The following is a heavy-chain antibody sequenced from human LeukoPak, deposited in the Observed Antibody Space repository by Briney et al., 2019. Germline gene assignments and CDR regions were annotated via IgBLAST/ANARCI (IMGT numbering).Heavy chain of an antibody. Sequence: PGGSLRLSCAASGFTVSSNYMSWVRQAPGKGLEWVSVIYSGGSTYYADSVKGLFTISRDNSKNTLYLQMNSLRAEDTAVYYCARDGWGIVPAAISTPYYYYMDVWGKGTTVTVSS. CDR1: GFTVSSNY. J-gene: IGHJ6*03. CDR3: ARDGWGIVPAAISTPYYYYMDV. CDR2: IYSGGST. V-gene: IGHV3-53*01. D-gene: IGHD2-2*01.